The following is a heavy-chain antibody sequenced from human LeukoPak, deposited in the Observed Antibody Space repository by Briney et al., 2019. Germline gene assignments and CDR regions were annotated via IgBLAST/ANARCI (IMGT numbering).Heavy chain of an antibody. D-gene: IGHD4-11*01. J-gene: IGHJ4*02. CDR3: AKGGYSNYEGPDY. CDR1: GFTFSSYW. V-gene: IGHV3-7*03. CDR2: IKQDGSEK. Sequence: PGGSLRLSCAASGFTFSSYWMSWVRQAPGKGLEWVANIKQDGSEKYYVDSVKGRFTISRDNAKNSLYLQMNSLRAEDMALYYCAKGGYSNYEGPDYWGQGTLVTVSS.